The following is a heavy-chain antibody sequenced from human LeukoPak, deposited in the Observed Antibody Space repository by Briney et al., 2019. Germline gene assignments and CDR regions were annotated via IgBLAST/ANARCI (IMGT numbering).Heavy chain of an antibody. J-gene: IGHJ4*02. CDR3: ARGASTFDY. D-gene: IGHD6-6*01. CDR2: IYYSGST. V-gene: IGHV4-59*11. Sequence: PSETLSLTCAVSGGSISSHYWSWIRQPPGTGLEWIGFIYYSGSTNYNPSLKSRVTISVDTSKNQFSLRLSSVTAADTAVYYCARGASTFDYWGQGTLVTVSS. CDR1: GGSISSHY.